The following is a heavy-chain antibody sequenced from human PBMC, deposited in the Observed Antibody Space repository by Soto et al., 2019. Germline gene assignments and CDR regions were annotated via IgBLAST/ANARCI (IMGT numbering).Heavy chain of an antibody. D-gene: IGHD6-13*01. CDR2: ISSSSSYI. V-gene: IGHV3-21*01. CDR3: GGIAAAGTEESYYYHGMDV. J-gene: IGHJ6*02. CDR1: GFTFSSYS. Sequence: GGSLRLSCAASGFTFSSYSMNWVRQAPGKGLEWVSSISSSSSYIYYADSVKGRFTISRDNAKNSLYLQMNSLRAEDTAVYYCGGIAAAGTEESYYYHGMDVWGQGTTVTVSS.